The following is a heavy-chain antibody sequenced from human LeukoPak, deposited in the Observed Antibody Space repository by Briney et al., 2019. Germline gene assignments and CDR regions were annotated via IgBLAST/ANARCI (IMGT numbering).Heavy chain of an antibody. D-gene: IGHD2-8*01. Sequence: GGSLRLSCAASGFTFSSYAMSWVRQAPGEGLEWVSAISGSGGSTYYADSVKGRFTISRDNSKNTLYLQMNSLRVEDAAVYYCAREVKWSYPSAYFDFWGQGTLVTVSS. CDR3: AREVKWSYPSAYFDF. J-gene: IGHJ4*02. V-gene: IGHV3-23*01. CDR1: GFTFSSYA. CDR2: ISGSGGST.